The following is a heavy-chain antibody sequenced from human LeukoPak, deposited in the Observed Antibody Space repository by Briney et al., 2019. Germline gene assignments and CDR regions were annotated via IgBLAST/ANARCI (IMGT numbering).Heavy chain of an antibody. CDR3: AKGGGIHVSFDY. CDR2: ISAGGATT. V-gene: IGHV3-23*01. CDR1: EFTFSSYA. D-gene: IGHD3-10*01. Sequence: GGSLRLSCAASEFTFSSYAMNWVRQAPGKGLEWVSGISAGGATTYYADSVKGRFTISRDNSKNTVYLQMNSLRAEDTAVYYCAKGGGIHVSFDYWGQGTLVTVSS. J-gene: IGHJ4*02.